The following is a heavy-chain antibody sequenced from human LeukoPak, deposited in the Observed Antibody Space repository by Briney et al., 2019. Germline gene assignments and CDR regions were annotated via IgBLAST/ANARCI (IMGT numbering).Heavy chain of an antibody. CDR2: TRYDGSNK. CDR3: AKERGIAVAGISQTFDP. Sequence: PGGSLRLPCAASGFTFSSYGMHWVRQAPGKGLEWVAFTRYDGSNKYYADSVKGRFTISRDNSKNTLYLQMNSLRAEDTAVYYCAKERGIAVAGISQTFDPWGQGTLVTVSS. V-gene: IGHV3-30*02. J-gene: IGHJ5*02. CDR1: GFTFSSYG. D-gene: IGHD6-19*01.